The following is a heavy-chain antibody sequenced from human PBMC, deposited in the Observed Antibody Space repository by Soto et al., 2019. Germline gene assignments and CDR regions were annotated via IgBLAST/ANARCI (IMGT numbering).Heavy chain of an antibody. D-gene: IGHD2-21*02. CDR3: ARDLWGYCGTDCYPLDV. Sequence: SETLSLTCTVSGDTISSTRWWSWVRLSPGKGLEWIGEIYHLGRTNYNPSLKSRVTLSIDKSNNQFSLTLTSVTAADTAVYYCARDLWGYCGTDCYPLDVWGQGTTVTVSS. J-gene: IGHJ6*02. V-gene: IGHV4-4*02. CDR1: GDTISSTRW. CDR2: IYHLGRT.